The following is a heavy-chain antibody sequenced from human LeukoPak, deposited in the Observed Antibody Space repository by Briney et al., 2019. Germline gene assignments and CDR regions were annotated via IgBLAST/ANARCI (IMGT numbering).Heavy chain of an antibody. D-gene: IGHD3-10*01. J-gene: IGHJ6*04. CDR1: GGSISSSSYY. CDR2: IYYSGST. V-gene: IGHV4-39*07. CDR3: ARDGGSVWFGELLFGMDV. Sequence: SETLSLTCTVSGGSISSSSYYWGWIRQPPGKGLEWIGSIYYSGSTYYNPSLKSRVTISVDTSKNQFSLKLSSVTAADTAVYYCARDGGSVWFGELLFGMDVWGKGTTVTVSS.